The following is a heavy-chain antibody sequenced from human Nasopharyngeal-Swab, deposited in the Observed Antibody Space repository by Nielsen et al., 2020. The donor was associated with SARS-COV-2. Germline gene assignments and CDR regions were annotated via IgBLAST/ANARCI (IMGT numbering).Heavy chain of an antibody. D-gene: IGHD2-15*01. Sequence: VRQPPGKGLEWIGEIYHSGSTNYNPSLKSRINISLDKSKNQFSLKLRSVTAADTAVYYCARVIAWFDPWGQGTLVTVSS. CDR3: ARVIAWFDP. CDR2: IYHSGST. V-gene: IGHV4-4*02. J-gene: IGHJ5*02.